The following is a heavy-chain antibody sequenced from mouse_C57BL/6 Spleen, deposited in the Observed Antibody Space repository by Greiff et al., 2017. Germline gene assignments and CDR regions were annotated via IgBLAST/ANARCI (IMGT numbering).Heavy chain of an antibody. V-gene: IGHV5-17*01. Sequence: EVMLVESGGGLVKPGGSLKLSCAASGFTFSDYGMHWVRQAPEKGLEWVAYISSGSSTIYYADTVQGRFTISRDNAKNTLFLQMTSLRSEDTAMYYCARGHYGNYEEWFAYWGQGTLVTVSA. J-gene: IGHJ3*01. CDR1: GFTFSDYG. CDR2: ISSGSSTI. D-gene: IGHD2-1*01. CDR3: ARGHYGNYEEWFAY.